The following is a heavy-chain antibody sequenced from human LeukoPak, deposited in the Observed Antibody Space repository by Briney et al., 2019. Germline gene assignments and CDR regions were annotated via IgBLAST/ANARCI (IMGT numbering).Heavy chain of an antibody. J-gene: IGHJ3*02. CDR1: GYSISSGYY. CDR2: IYHSGST. V-gene: IGHV4-38-2*01. D-gene: IGHD2-2*01. Sequence: SETLSLTCAVSGYSISSGYYWGWIRQPPGKGLEWIGSIYHSGSTYYNPSLKSRVTISVDTSKNQFSLKLSSVTAADTAVYYCALVVPAAIMRTDAFDIWGQGTMVTVSS. CDR3: ALVVPAAIMRTDAFDI.